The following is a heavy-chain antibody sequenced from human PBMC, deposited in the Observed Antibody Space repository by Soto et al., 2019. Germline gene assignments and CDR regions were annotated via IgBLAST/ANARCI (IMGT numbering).Heavy chain of an antibody. CDR3: ATSRGGYSGYDIYFDY. D-gene: IGHD5-12*01. CDR1: GYTFTSYY. CDR2: INPSGGST. J-gene: IGHJ4*02. V-gene: IGHV1-46*03. Sequence: ASVKVSCKASGYTFTSYYMHWVRQAPGQGLEWMGIINPSGGSTSYAQKFQGRVTMTRDTSTSTVYMGLSSLRSEDTAVYYCATSRGGYSGYDIYFDYWGQGTLVTVSS.